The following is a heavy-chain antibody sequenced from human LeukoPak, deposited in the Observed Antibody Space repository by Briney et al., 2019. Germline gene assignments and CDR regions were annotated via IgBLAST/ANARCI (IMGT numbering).Heavy chain of an antibody. V-gene: IGHV3-23*01. J-gene: IGHJ6*03. CDR1: GFTFSSYG. CDR3: AKDGHSSSWSPLYYYYYYMDV. D-gene: IGHD6-13*01. Sequence: PGGSLRLSCAASGFTFSSYGMSWVRQAPGKGLEWVSAISGSGGSTYYADSVKGRFTISRDNSKNTLYLQMNSLRAEDTAVYYCAKDGHSSSWSPLYYYYYYMDVWGKGTTVTISS. CDR2: ISGSGGST.